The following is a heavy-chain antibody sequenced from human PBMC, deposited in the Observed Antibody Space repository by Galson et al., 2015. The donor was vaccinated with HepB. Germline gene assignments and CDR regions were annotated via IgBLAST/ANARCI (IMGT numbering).Heavy chain of an antibody. D-gene: IGHD2-2*01. Sequence: SLRLSCAASGFTFSSYAMSWVRQAPGKGLEWVSAISGSGGSTYYADSVKGRFTISRDNSKNTLYLQMNSLRAEDTAVYYCAKAEGGSCSSTSCYAYYYYGMDVWGQGTTVTVSS. CDR3: AKAEGGSCSSTSCYAYYYYGMDV. CDR2: ISGSGGST. V-gene: IGHV3-23*01. CDR1: GFTFSSYA. J-gene: IGHJ6*02.